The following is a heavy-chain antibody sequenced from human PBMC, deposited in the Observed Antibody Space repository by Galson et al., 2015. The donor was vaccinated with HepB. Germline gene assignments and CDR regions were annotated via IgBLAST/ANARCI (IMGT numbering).Heavy chain of an antibody. CDR3: TRASSNIVGATTGEKFDY. Sequence: SLRLSCAASGFTFGDYAMSWFRQAPGKGLEWVGFIRSKAYGGTTEYAASVKGRFTISRDDSKSIAYLQMNSLKTEDTAVYYCTRASSNIVGATTGEKFDYWGQGTLVTVSS. CDR1: GFTFGDYA. D-gene: IGHD1-26*01. CDR2: IRSKAYGGTT. J-gene: IGHJ4*02. V-gene: IGHV3-49*03.